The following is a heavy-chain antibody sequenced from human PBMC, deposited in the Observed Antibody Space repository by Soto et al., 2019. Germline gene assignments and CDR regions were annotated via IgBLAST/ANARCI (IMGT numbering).Heavy chain of an antibody. J-gene: IGHJ5*02. V-gene: IGHV1-18*04. Sequence: GASVKVSCKASGYTFTSYGISWVRQAPGQGLEWMGWISAYNGNTNYAQKLQGRVTMTTDTSTSTAYMELRSLRSDDTVVYYCARDRGYNWNYYWFDPWGQGTLVTVSS. CDR3: ARDRGYNWNYYWFDP. D-gene: IGHD1-7*01. CDR2: ISAYNGNT. CDR1: GYTFTSYG.